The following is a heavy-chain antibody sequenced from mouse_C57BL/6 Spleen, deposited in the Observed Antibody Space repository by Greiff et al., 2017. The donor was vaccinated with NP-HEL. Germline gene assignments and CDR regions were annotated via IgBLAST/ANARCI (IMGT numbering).Heavy chain of an antibody. CDR3: ASPITTVGG. CDR2: IDPSDSYT. Sequence: QVQLQQPGAELVRPGPSVKLSCKASGYTFTSYWMHWVKQRPGQGLEWIGVIDPSDSYTNYNQKFKGKATLTVDTSSSTAYMQLSSLTSEDSAVYYCASPITTVGGWGQGTLVTVSA. V-gene: IGHV1-59*01. J-gene: IGHJ3*01. D-gene: IGHD1-1*01. CDR1: GYTFTSYW.